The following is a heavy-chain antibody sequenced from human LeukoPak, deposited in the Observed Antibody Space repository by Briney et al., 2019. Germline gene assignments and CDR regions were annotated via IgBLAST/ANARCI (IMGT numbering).Heavy chain of an antibody. J-gene: IGHJ4*02. CDR3: AKGPEGRYFDWLLGMDY. V-gene: IGHV3-30*18. Sequence: GGSLRLSCAASGFTFSSYGMHWVRQAPGKGLEWVAVISYDGSNKYYADSVKGRFTISRDNSKNTLYPQMNSLRAEDTAVYYCAKGPEGRYFDWLLGMDYWGQGTLVTVSS. D-gene: IGHD3-9*01. CDR2: ISYDGSNK. CDR1: GFTFSSYG.